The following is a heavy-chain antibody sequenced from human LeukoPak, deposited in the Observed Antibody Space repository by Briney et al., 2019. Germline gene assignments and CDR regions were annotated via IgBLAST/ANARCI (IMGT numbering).Heavy chain of an antibody. CDR2: IYYSGST. J-gene: IGHJ4*02. D-gene: IGHD5-24*01. CDR3: ARDRMAAHY. Sequence: PSETLSLTCTVSGGSISSYYWSWIRQAPGKGLEWIGYIYYSGSTNYNPSLKSRVTISVDTSKNQFSLKLSSVTAADTAVYYSARDRMAAHYWGQGTLVTVSS. CDR1: GGSISSYY. V-gene: IGHV4-59*01.